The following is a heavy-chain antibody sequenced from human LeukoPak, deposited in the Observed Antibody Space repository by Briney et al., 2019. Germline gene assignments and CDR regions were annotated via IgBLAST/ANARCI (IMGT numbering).Heavy chain of an antibody. CDR3: ARDRLRGDIGVDY. CDR1: GFTFSSYA. CDR2: IYSGGST. V-gene: IGHV3-66*01. D-gene: IGHD5-12*01. Sequence: GGSLRLSCAASGFTFSSYAMSWVRQAPGKGLEWVSVIYSGGSTYYADFVKGRFTISRDNAKNSLYLQMNSLRAEDTAVYYCARDRLRGDIGVDYWGQGTLVTVSS. J-gene: IGHJ4*02.